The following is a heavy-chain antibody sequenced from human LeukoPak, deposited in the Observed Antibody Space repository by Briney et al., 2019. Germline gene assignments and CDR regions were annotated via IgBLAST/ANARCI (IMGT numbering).Heavy chain of an antibody. D-gene: IGHD3-22*01. J-gene: IGHJ4*02. V-gene: IGHV1-69*13. CDR1: GGTFSSYA. CDR2: IIPIFGTA. Sequence: SVKVSCKASGGTFSSYAISWVRQAPGQGLEWMGGIIPIFGTANYAQKFQGRVTITADESTSTAYMELGSLRSEDTAVYYCARCRRHSSGYYYLFDYWGQGTLVTVSS. CDR3: ARCRRHSSGYYYLFDY.